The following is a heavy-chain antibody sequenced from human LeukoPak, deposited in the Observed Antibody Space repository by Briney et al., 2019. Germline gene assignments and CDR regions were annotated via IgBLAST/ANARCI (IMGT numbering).Heavy chain of an antibody. CDR1: GGSISSYY. V-gene: IGHV4-59*12. CDR3: AAESGIVGARVAY. Sequence: PSETLSLTCTVSGGSISSYYWSWIRQPPGKGLEWIGYIYYSGSTNYNPSLKSRVTMSVDTSKNQFSLKLSSVTAADTAVYYCAAESGIVGARVAYWGQGTLVTVSS. CDR2: IYYSGST. J-gene: IGHJ4*02. D-gene: IGHD1-26*01.